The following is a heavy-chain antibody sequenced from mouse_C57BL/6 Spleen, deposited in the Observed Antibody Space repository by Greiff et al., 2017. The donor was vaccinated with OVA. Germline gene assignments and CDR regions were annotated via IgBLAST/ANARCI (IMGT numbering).Heavy chain of an antibody. J-gene: IGHJ4*01. CDR1: GYAFSSYW. D-gene: IGHD2-3*01. CDR3: ARQEYDGYYEDAMDY. CDR2: IYPGDGDT. Sequence: QVQLQQSGAELVKPGASVKISCKASGYAFSSYWMNWVKQRPGKGLEWIGQIYPGDGDTNYNGKFKGKATLTADKSSSTAYMQLSSLTSEDSAVYFCARQEYDGYYEDAMDYWGQGTSVTVSS. V-gene: IGHV1-80*01.